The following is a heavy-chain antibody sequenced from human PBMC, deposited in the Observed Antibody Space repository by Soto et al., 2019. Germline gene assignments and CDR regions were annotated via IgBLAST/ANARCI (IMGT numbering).Heavy chain of an antibody. CDR3: ARDQGVAAAGITWFDP. D-gene: IGHD6-13*01. V-gene: IGHV4-4*07. CDR2: IHSSGST. CDR1: GASMNSYH. Sequence: QVQLQASGPGLVKPSETLSLTCTVSGASMNSYHWSWIRQPAGKGLAWIGHIHSSGSTNYNPSLKSRVTMSVDTSKNQFSLRLMSLTAADTAVYYCARDQGVAAAGITWFDPWGPGSLVTVSS. J-gene: IGHJ5*02.